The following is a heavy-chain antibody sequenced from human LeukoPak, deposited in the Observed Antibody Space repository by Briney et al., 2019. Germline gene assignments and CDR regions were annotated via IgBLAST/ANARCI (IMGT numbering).Heavy chain of an antibody. CDR2: ISSSGSTI. Sequence: PGGSLRLSCGASGFTFSDYYMSWIRQAPGKGLEWVSYISSSGSTIYYADSVKGRFTISRDNAKNSLYLQMNSLRAEDTAVYYCAKGPNTPPTEYGDYAPYYYYMDVWGKGTTVTISS. CDR3: AKGPNTPPTEYGDYAPYYYYMDV. J-gene: IGHJ6*03. V-gene: IGHV3-11*04. D-gene: IGHD4-17*01. CDR1: GFTFSDYY.